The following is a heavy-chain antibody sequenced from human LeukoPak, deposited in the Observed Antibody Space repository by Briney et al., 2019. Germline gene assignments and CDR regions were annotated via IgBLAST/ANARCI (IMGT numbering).Heavy chain of an antibody. D-gene: IGHD5-18*01. CDR2: ISAYNGNT. J-gene: IGHJ4*02. CDR3: ARGGYSYGIDY. CDR1: GYTFTGYY. V-gene: IGHV1-18*04. Sequence: ASVKVSCKASGYTFTGYYMHWVRQAPGQGLEWMGWISAYNGNTNYAQKLQGRVTMTTDTSTSTAYMELRSLRSDDTAVYYCARGGYSYGIDYWGQGTLVTVSS.